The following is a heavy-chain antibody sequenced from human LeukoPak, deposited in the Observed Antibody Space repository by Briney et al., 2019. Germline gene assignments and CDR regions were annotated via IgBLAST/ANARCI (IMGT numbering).Heavy chain of an antibody. CDR3: ARTRCSSCSLDY. CDR1: GDSISSYS. J-gene: IGHJ4*02. D-gene: IGHD2-2*01. V-gene: IGHV4-59*01. CDR2: IYYSGST. Sequence: SETLSLTCTVSGDSISSYSWNWIRQPPGNGLEWIGYIYYSGSTNYNPSLKSRVTISMDTSKNQFSLKLSSVTAADTAVYYCARTRCSSCSLDYWGQGTLVTVSS.